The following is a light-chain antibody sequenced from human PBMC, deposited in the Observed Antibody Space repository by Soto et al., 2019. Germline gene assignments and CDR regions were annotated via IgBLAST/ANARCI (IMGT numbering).Light chain of an antibody. J-gene: IGKJ2*01. CDR2: GAS. CDR1: QSVSSN. V-gene: IGKV3-15*01. Sequence: EIVMTQSPATLSVSPGERATLSCRASQSVSSNLAWYQQKPVQAPRLLIYGASTRATGIPARFSGSGSGTEFTLTISSLQSEDFAVYFCQQYNNWPPMYTFGQGTKLESK. CDR3: QQYNNWPPMYT.